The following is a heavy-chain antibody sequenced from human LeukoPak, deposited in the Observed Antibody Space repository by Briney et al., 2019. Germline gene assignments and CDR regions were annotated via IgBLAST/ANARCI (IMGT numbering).Heavy chain of an antibody. CDR3: AKDYSSGWYHPSWPYYYYGMDV. V-gene: IGHV3-7*03. D-gene: IGHD6-19*01. CDR2: IKQDGRDK. Sequence: GGSLRLSCAASGFTFSSYWMDWVRQAPGKGLEWVATIKQDGRDKYYVDSVKGRFTISRDNAKNSLYLQMNSLRAEDTALYYCAKDYSSGWYHPSWPYYYYGMDVWGQGTTVTVSS. J-gene: IGHJ6*02. CDR1: GFTFSSYW.